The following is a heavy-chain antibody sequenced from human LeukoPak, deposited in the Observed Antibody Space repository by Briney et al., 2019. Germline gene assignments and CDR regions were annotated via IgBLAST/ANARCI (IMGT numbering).Heavy chain of an antibody. V-gene: IGHV1-69*04. CDR3: ARDSSYYYDSSGYYPSFDY. CDR1: GGTFSSYA. D-gene: IGHD3-22*01. J-gene: IGHJ4*02. Sequence: GASVKVSCKASGGTFSSYAISWVRQAPGQGLEWMGRIIPILGIANYAQKFQGRVTITADKSTSTAYMELSSLRSEDTAVYYCARDSSYYYDSSGYYPSFDYWGQGTLVTVSS. CDR2: IIPILGIA.